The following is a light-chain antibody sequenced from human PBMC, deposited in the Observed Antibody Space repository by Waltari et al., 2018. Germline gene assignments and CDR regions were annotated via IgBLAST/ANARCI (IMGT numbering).Light chain of an antibody. CDR3: QQSYSTPRT. CDR2: AAS. CDR1: QTISTY. Sequence: DIQMTQSTSSLSASVGDRVTITCRASQTISTYLNWYQQKPGKAPKLLIYAASTLQSGVPSTFSGSGSGTDFTLTISSLRPEDFATYYCQQSYSTPRTFGQGTKVEIK. J-gene: IGKJ1*01. V-gene: IGKV1-39*01.